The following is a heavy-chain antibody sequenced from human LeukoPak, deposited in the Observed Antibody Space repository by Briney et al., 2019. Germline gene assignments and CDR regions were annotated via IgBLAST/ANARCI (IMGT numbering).Heavy chain of an antibody. V-gene: IGHV4-59*01. CDR2: IYYSGST. J-gene: IGHJ4*02. CDR1: GGSISSYY. CDR3: ARGINYYGSGSYYPAIDY. Sequence: SSETLSLTCTVSGGSISSYYWSWIRQPPGKGLEWIGYIYYSGSTNYNPSLKSRVTIPVDTSKNQFSLKLSSVTAADTAVYYCARGINYYGSGSYYPAIDYWGQGTLVTVSS. D-gene: IGHD3-10*01.